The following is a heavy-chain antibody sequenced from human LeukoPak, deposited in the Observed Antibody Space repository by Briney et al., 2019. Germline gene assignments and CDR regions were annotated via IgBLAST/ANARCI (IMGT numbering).Heavy chain of an antibody. CDR1: GFTVRRIY. J-gene: IGHJ4*02. CDR3: ARESGYAVGDF. V-gene: IGHV3-53*01. Sequence: GGSLRLSCAASGFTVRRIYMSWFRQAPGKGLEWASVIYNDGSTYYADSVKGRFIISKDNSKNTLYLQMNNLRADDTAVYFCARESGYAVGDFWGQGTLVTVSS. CDR2: IYNDGST. D-gene: IGHD5-12*01.